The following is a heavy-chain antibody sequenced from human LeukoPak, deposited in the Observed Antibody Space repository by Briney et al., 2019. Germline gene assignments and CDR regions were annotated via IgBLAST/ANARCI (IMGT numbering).Heavy chain of an antibody. V-gene: IGHV3-30*02. D-gene: IGHD6-19*01. J-gene: IGHJ4*02. CDR1: GFTFSSYG. Sequence: PGGSLRLSCAASGFTFSSYGLHWVRQAPGKGLEWVAFIRHDASNEYTADSVKGRFTISRDDSKNTLYLQMNTLRPEDTAVYYCAKGAVAFGWDFYYFDYWGQGTLVTVSS. CDR2: IRHDASNE. CDR3: AKGAVAFGWDFYYFDY.